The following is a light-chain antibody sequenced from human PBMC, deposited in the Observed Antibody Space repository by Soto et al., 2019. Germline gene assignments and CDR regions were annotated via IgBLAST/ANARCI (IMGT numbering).Light chain of an antibody. J-gene: IGKJ2*01. CDR2: GAS. CDR3: QQCNSWPRT. Sequence: EIVMTQSPATLSVSPGERATLSCRASQSVSGNLAWYQHKPGQAPRLLIYGASTRATGIPARFSGSGSGTEFTLTFSGLQSEDFAVYYCQQCNSWPRTFGQGTKLEIK. V-gene: IGKV3-15*01. CDR1: QSVSGN.